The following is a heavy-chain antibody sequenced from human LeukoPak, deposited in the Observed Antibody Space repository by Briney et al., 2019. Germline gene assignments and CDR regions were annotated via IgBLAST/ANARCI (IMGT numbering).Heavy chain of an antibody. Sequence: ASVKVSCKASGYTFTSYYMHWVRQAPGQGLEWMGIINPSGGSTSYAQKFQGRVTMTRDTSTSTVYMELSSLRSEDTAVYYCARDAYRSHISTGSVWGDYYYYYMDVWGKGTTVTISS. CDR1: GYTFTSYY. J-gene: IGHJ6*03. CDR3: ARDAYRSHISTGSVWGDYYYYYMDV. D-gene: IGHD3-9*01. V-gene: IGHV1-46*01. CDR2: INPSGGST.